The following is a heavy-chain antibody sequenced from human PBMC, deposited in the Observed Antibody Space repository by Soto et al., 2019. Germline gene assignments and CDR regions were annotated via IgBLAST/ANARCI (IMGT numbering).Heavy chain of an antibody. V-gene: IGHV3-7*01. J-gene: IGHJ4*02. CDR3: ARDPVRGDDYNFDY. CDR1: GFIFSTYW. Sequence: PGGSLRLSCAASGFIFSTYWMTWVRQAPGKGLEWVANIKPDGSVKNYVDSVKGRFTISRDNAENSLYPQMNSLRAEDTAVYYCARDPVRGDDYNFDYWGQGTLVTVSS. D-gene: IGHD3-10*01. CDR2: IKPDGSVK.